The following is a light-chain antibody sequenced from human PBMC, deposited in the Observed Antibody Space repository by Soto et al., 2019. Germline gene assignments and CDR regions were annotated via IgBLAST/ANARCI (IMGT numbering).Light chain of an antibody. J-gene: IGKJ1*01. Sequence: EIVLTQFPGTLSLSPGERATLSCRATQSVSATYLAWYQQKPGQAPRLLIYGASSRATGIPDRFSGSGSGADFTLAIRRLETEDFAVYYCHHYGSSPQTFGQGTKVEIK. CDR2: GAS. V-gene: IGKV3-20*01. CDR1: QSVSATY. CDR3: HHYGSSPQT.